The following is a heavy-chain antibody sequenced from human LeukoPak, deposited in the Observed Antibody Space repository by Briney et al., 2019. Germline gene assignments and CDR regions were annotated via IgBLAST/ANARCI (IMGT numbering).Heavy chain of an antibody. CDR2: INPSGGST. V-gene: IGHV1-46*01. CDR3: ARERDTVVTRIGYYYYGMDV. D-gene: IGHD4-23*01. CDR1: GYIFTSYY. Sequence: GASVKVSCKASGYIFTSYYMHWVRQAPGQGLEWMGIINPSGGSTSYAQKFQGRVTMTRDMSTSTVYMELSSLRSEDTAVYYCARERDTVVTRIGYYYYGMDVWGQGTTVTVSS. J-gene: IGHJ6*02.